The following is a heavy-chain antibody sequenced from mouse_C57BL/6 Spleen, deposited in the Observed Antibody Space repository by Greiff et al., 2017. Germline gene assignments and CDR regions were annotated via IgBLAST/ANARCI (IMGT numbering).Heavy chain of an antibody. D-gene: IGHD2-4*01. Sequence: VQLQQSGTVLARPGASVKMSCKTSGYTFTSYWMHWVKQRPGQGLEWIGAIYPGNSDTSYNQKFKGKAKLTAVTSASTAYMELSSLTNEDSAVYYCTRSPIDDYDGGVDYFDYWGQGTTLTVSA. CDR2: IYPGNSDT. CDR3: TRSPIDDYDGGVDYFDY. V-gene: IGHV1-5*01. CDR1: GYTFTSYW. J-gene: IGHJ2*01.